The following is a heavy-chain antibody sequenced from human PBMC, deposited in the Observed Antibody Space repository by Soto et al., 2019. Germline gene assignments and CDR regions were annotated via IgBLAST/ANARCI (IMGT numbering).Heavy chain of an antibody. V-gene: IGHV1-46*01. Sequence: QVQVVQSGAEVKEPGASVKVSCKASGYSSSNYYTHWVRQAPGQGIEWMGIVNPNGESTNYAQRFQGRVALTRDTSTNTDYMELSRLTSDDTAIYFCASVTTIWSNWGQGTLVTVSS. CDR3: ASVTTIWSN. D-gene: IGHD2-21*02. CDR1: GYSSSNYY. J-gene: IGHJ4*02. CDR2: VNPNGEST.